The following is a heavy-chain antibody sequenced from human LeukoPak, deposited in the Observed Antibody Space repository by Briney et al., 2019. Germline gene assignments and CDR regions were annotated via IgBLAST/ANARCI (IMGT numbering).Heavy chain of an antibody. V-gene: IGHV4-34*01. J-gene: IGHJ6*04. CDR1: GGSFSGYY. CDR2: INHSGST. CDR3: ARRGYSESYFV. D-gene: IGHD1-26*01. Sequence: SQTLSLTCAVYGGSFSGYYWSWIRQPPGKGLEWIGEINHSGSTNYNPSLKSRVTISVDTSKNQFSLKLSSVTAADTAVYYCARRGYSESYFVWGKGTTVTISS.